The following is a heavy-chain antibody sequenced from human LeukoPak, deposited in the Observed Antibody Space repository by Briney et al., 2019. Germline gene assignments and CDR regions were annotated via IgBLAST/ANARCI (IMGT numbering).Heavy chain of an antibody. V-gene: IGHV1-18*01. D-gene: IGHD6-13*01. J-gene: IGHJ4*02. CDR3: ARVEQQQYYFDY. Sequence: ASVTVSCTASGYTFTSYGISWVRQAPGQGLEWMGWISAYDGNTNYAQKLQGRVTMTTDTSTSTAYMELRSLRSDDTAVYYCARVEQQQYYFDYWGQGTLVTVSS. CDR2: ISAYDGNT. CDR1: GYTFTSYG.